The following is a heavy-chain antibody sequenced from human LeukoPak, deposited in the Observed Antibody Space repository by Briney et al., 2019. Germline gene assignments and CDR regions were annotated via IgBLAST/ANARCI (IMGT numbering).Heavy chain of an antibody. D-gene: IGHD3-22*01. CDR2: ISYSGST. Sequence: SETLSLTCTVSGGSISSYYWSWIRQPPGKGLEWIGYISYSGSTNYNPPLKSRVTISVDTSQNQFSLKLSSVTAADTAVYYCARDRAPVESYDSSGAFDIWGQGTMVTVSS. V-gene: IGHV4-59*12. CDR1: GGSISSYY. CDR3: ARDRAPVESYDSSGAFDI. J-gene: IGHJ3*02.